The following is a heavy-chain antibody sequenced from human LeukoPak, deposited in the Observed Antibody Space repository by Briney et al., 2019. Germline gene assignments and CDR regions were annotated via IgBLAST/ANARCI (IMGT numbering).Heavy chain of an antibody. CDR3: ARDMQLST. J-gene: IGHJ3*01. CDR2: ISYSGANS. CDR1: GXTFSGSA. D-gene: IGHD3-16*02. V-gene: IGHV3-23*01. Sequence: AGGSLGLSCAASGXTFSGSAVSSVRQAPGEGLEWVSLISYSGANSYYTDTVRGRFTISRDNSKDTLFLQTNSLRAEHTAIYYCARDMQLSTWGLGTMVTVSS.